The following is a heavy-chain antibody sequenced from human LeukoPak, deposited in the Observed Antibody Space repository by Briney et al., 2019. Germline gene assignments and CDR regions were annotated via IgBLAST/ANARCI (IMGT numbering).Heavy chain of an antibody. CDR3: AKVSGGGLYYDGMDV. CDR2: ISAGGGGS. V-gene: IGHV3-23*01. D-gene: IGHD1-14*01. J-gene: IGHJ6*02. CDR1: GFTLSNYA. Sequence: PGGSLRLSCAASGFTLSNYAMSWVRQTPGKGLEWVSSISAGGGGSYYADSVKGRFTISRDNSKNTLYLQMNSLRAEDTAVYYCAKVSGGGLYYDGMDVWGQGTTVTVSS.